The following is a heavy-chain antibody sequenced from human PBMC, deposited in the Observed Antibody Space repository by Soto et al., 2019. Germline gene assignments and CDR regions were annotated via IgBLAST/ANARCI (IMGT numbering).Heavy chain of an antibody. D-gene: IGHD3-3*01. CDR1: GFTFSSYS. V-gene: IGHV3-21*01. Sequence: GGSLRLSCAASGFTFSSYSMNWVRQAPGKGLEWVSSISSSSSYIYYADSVKGRFTISRDNAKNSLYLKMNSLRAEDTAVYYFARGQYYDFWSGYDYGMDVWGQGTTVTVSS. CDR3: ARGQYYDFWSGYDYGMDV. CDR2: ISSSSSYI. J-gene: IGHJ6*02.